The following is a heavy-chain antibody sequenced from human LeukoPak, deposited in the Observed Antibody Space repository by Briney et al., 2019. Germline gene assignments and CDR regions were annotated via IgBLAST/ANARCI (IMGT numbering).Heavy chain of an antibody. CDR3: ARDPDRSGGS. V-gene: IGHV4-59*12. CDR1: GGSISSYY. D-gene: IGHD2-15*01. Sequence: SETLSLTCTVSGGSISSYYWNWIRQPPGKGLEWIGYIYYSGSTYYNPSLKSRVTISVDTSKNQFSLKLSSVTAADTAVYYCARDPDRSGGSWSQGTLVTVSS. J-gene: IGHJ4*02. CDR2: IYYSGST.